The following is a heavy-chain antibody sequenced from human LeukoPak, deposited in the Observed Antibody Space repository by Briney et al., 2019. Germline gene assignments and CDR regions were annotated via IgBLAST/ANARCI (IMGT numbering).Heavy chain of an antibody. Sequence: PSESLSLTCTVSGDSISSSDYYWGWIRQPPGKGLGWIGTISYSGSTYYNPSLQSRVTISVDTSKNQFSLELSSVTAADTAVYYCARGSRRHADFHYWGQGTLVTVST. CDR2: ISYSGST. V-gene: IGHV4-39*01. D-gene: IGHD1-26*01. CDR3: ARGSRRHADFHY. CDR1: GDSISSSDYY. J-gene: IGHJ4*02.